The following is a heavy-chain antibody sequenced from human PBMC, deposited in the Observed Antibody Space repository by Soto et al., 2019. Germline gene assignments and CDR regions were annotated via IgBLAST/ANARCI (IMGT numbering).Heavy chain of an antibody. D-gene: IGHD3-22*01. Sequence: SETLSLTCAFSCGSIISGGYSWSWIRQPPGKGLEWIGYIYHSGSTYYNPSLKSRVTISVDRSKNQFSLKLSSVTAADTAVYYCARGRGYDSSGPLGYWGQGTLVTVSS. CDR3: ARGRGYDSSGPLGY. J-gene: IGHJ4*02. CDR2: IYHSGST. CDR1: CGSIISGGYS. V-gene: IGHV4-30-2*01.